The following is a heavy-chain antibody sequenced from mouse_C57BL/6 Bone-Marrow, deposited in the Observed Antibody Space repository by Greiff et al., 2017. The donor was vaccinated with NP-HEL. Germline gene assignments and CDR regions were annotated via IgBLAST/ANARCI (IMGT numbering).Heavy chain of an antibody. CDR1: GYTFTSYW. J-gene: IGHJ2*01. CDR3: ARPYYYGSSFFDY. V-gene: IGHV1-64*01. Sequence: LQQPGAELVKPGASVKLSCKASGYTFTSYWMHWVKQRPGQGLEWIGMIHPNSGSTNYNEKFKSKATLTVDKSSSTAYMQLSSLTSEDSAVYYCARPYYYGSSFFDYWGQGTTLTVSS. CDR2: IHPNSGST. D-gene: IGHD1-1*01.